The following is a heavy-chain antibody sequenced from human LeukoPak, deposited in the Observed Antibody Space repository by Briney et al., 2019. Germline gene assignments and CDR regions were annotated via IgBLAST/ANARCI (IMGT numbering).Heavy chain of an antibody. Sequence: PSETLSLTCAVYGGSFRGYYWSWIRQPPGKGLEWIGEINHSGSTNYNPSLKSRVTISVDTSKNQFSLKLSSVTAADTAVYYCARGDGGAYYYDSSGYYPFDYWGQGTLVTVSS. CDR1: GGSFRGYY. D-gene: IGHD3-22*01. V-gene: IGHV4-34*01. J-gene: IGHJ4*02. CDR2: INHSGST. CDR3: ARGDGGAYYYDSSGYYPFDY.